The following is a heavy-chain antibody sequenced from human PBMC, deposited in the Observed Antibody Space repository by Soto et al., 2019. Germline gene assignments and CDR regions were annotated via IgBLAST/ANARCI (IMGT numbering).Heavy chain of an antibody. CDR2: LHPHSGNT. J-gene: IGHJ4*02. V-gene: IGHV1-8*01. Sequence: QVQLVQSGAEVKKPGASVKVSCKASGYTFTSYDINWVRQATGQGLEWMGWLHPHSGNTGYAQKFQGRVTMTTNTSISTAYMELSSLRSEDTAVYYYARGRVDTFDYCGQGTLVTVSS. CDR1: GYTFTSYD. CDR3: ARGRVDTFDY.